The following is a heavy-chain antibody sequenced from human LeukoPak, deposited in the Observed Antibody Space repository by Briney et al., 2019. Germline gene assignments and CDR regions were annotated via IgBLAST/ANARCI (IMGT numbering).Heavy chain of an antibody. CDR1: GGSISSYY. CDR3: ARAGRITISYYYMDV. J-gene: IGHJ6*03. D-gene: IGHD3-3*01. CDR2: IYYSGST. V-gene: IGHV4-59*01. Sequence: SETLSLTCTVSGGSISSYYWSWIRQPPGKGLEWIGYIYYSGSTNYNPSLKSRVTISVDTSKNQFSLKLSSVTAADTAVYYCARAGRITISYYYMDVWGKGTTVTVSS.